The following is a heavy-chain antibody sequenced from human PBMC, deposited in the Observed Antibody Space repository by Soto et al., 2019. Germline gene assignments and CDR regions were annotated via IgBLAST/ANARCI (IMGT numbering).Heavy chain of an antibody. CDR2: ISGSGGST. Sequence: PGGSLRLSCAASGFTFSSYAMSWVRQAPGKGLEWVSAISGSGGSTYYAGSVKGRFTISRDNSKNTLYLQMNSLRAEDTAVYYCAKTRLQSGYYYYGMDVWGQGTTVTVSS. V-gene: IGHV3-23*01. J-gene: IGHJ6*02. CDR3: AKTRLQSGYYYYGMDV. CDR1: GFTFSSYA. D-gene: IGHD4-4*01.